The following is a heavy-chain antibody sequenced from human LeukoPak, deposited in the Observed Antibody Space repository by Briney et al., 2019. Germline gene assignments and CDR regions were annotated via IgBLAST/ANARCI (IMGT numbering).Heavy chain of an antibody. Sequence: GASVKVSCKVSGYTLTELSMHWVRQAPGKGLEWMGGFDPEDGETIYAQKFQGRVTMTRDTSISTAYMELSRLRSDDTAVYYCARAGCSGGSCNFDYWGQGTLVTVSS. CDR1: GYTLTELS. V-gene: IGHV1-24*01. J-gene: IGHJ4*02. D-gene: IGHD2-15*01. CDR3: ARAGCSGGSCNFDY. CDR2: FDPEDGET.